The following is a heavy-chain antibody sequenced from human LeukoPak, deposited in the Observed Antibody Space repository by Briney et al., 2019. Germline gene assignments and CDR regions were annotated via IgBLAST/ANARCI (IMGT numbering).Heavy chain of an antibody. V-gene: IGHV3-21*01. Sequence: GGSLRLSCAASGFTFDDYGMSWVRQAPGKGLEWVSSITSSSSYIYYADSVKGRFTISRDNAKNSLYLQMNSLRAEDTAVYYCARHVVAVGFDYWGQGTLVTVSS. CDR2: ITSSSSYI. CDR1: GFTFDDYG. D-gene: IGHD3-22*01. J-gene: IGHJ4*02. CDR3: ARHVVAVGFDY.